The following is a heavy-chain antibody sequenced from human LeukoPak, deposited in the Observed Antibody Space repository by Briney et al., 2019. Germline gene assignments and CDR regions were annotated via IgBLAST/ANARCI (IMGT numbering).Heavy chain of an antibody. CDR1: GFSFSGYW. CDR2: VNNDGSGT. V-gene: IGHV3-74*01. D-gene: IGHD1-7*01. CDR3: ARGGWGTAIDH. Sequence: GGSLRLSCAASGFSFSGYWMHWVRQAPGKGLVWVSHVNNDGSGTTYADSVKGRFTISRDNAKNTVDLQMTSLRAEDTAVYYCARGGWGTAIDHLGQGTLVTVSS. J-gene: IGHJ4*02.